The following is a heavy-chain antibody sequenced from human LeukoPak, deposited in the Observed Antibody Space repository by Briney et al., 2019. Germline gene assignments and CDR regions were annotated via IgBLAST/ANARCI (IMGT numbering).Heavy chain of an antibody. J-gene: IGHJ4*02. V-gene: IGHV3-23*01. D-gene: IGHD2-8*01. CDR1: GFTFSSYA. CDR3: AKDTSIGRYCTNGVCSPFDY. Sequence: PGGSLRLSCAASGFTFSSYAMTWVRQAPGKGLEWVSAISATGGSTYDADSVKGRFTISRDNSKNTLYLQMNSLRAEDTAVYYCAKDTSIGRYCTNGVCSPFDYWGQGTLVTVSS. CDR2: ISATGGST.